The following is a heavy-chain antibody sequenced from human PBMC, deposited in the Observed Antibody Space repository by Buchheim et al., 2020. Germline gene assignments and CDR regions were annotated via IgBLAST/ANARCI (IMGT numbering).Heavy chain of an antibody. D-gene: IGHD4-17*01. Sequence: QVQLVESGGGVVQPGRSLRLSCAASGFTFSSYGMHWVRQAPGKGLEWVAVIWYAGSNKYYADSVKGRFTISRDNSKNTRYLQMNSLRAEDTAVYYCARGHTVTTDFDYWGQGTL. CDR3: ARGHTVTTDFDY. CDR2: IWYAGSNK. J-gene: IGHJ4*02. CDR1: GFTFSSYG. V-gene: IGHV3-33*01.